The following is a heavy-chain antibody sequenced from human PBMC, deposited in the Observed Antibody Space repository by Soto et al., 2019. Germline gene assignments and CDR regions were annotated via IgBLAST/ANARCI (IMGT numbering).Heavy chain of an antibody. Sequence: QVQLVESGGGAVQPGRSLRLSCAASGFSFSSCAMHWVRQAPGKGLEWVAVVSHDGSNKYYADSVKGRVTISRDNSINTVYLQMNSLRAEDTAVYYCARVSIAVAGIAYYFDYWGQGTLVTVSS. D-gene: IGHD6-19*01. J-gene: IGHJ4*02. CDR3: ARVSIAVAGIAYYFDY. CDR2: VSHDGSNK. V-gene: IGHV3-30-3*01. CDR1: GFSFSSCA.